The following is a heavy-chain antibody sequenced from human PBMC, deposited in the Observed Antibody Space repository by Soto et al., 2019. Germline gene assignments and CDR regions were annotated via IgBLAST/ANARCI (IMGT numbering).Heavy chain of an antibody. D-gene: IGHD1-26*01. V-gene: IGHV3-48*03. CDR3: ARWELLRWGYFDY. CDR2: ISSSGSTI. Sequence: VGSLRLSCAASGFTFSSYEMNWVRQAPGKGLEWVSYISSSGSTIYYADSVKGRFTISRDNAKNSLYLQMNSLRAEDTAVYYCARWELLRWGYFDYWGQGTLVTVSS. CDR1: GFTFSSYE. J-gene: IGHJ4*02.